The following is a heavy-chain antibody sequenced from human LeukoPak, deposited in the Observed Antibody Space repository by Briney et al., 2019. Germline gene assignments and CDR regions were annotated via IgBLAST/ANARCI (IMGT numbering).Heavy chain of an antibody. CDR2: INHSGST. CDR3: AREEATVAGTKNWFDP. Sequence: PSETLSLTCAVYGGSSSGYYWSWIRQPPGKGLEWIGEINHSGSTNYNPSLKSRVTISVDTSKNQFSLKLSSVTAADTAVYYCAREEATVAGTKNWFDPWGQGTLVTVSS. V-gene: IGHV4-34*01. D-gene: IGHD6-19*01. CDR1: GGSSSGYY. J-gene: IGHJ5*02.